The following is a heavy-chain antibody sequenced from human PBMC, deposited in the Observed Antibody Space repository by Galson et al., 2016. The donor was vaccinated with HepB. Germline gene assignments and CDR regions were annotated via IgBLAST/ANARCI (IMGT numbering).Heavy chain of an antibody. D-gene: IGHD1-26*01. CDR3: ARGGIYFLFDY. CDR2: IYYSGST. J-gene: IGHJ4*02. CDR1: GDSISSGSDY. V-gene: IGHV4-31*03. Sequence: TLSLTCTVSGDSISSGSDYWNWIRQHPGKGLEWIGYIYYSGSTSYNPSLKSRLTISLDTSKNQFSLKMSSVTAADTAVYYCARGGIYFLFDYWGQGTLVTVSS.